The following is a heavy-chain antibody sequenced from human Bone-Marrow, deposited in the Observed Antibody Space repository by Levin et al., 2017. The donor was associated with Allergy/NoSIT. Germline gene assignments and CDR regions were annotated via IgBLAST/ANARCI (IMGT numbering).Heavy chain of an antibody. CDR1: GFTFSTYA. CDR2: ISDSGGST. V-gene: IGHV3-23*01. CDR3: PKDRYCTTATCPVDY. J-gene: IGHJ4*02. D-gene: IGHD2-8*01. Sequence: SCAASGFTFSTYAMNWVRQAPGKGLEWVSGISDSGGSTYYADSVKGRFTISRDNSKNTVYLQMNNLRAEDTAIYYCPKDRYCTTATCPVDYWGQGILVTVSS.